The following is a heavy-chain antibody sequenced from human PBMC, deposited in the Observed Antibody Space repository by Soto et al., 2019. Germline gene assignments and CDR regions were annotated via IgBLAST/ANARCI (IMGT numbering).Heavy chain of an antibody. CDR1: GGSISDNDYY. V-gene: IGHV4-39*01. Sequence: SETLSLTCTVSGGSISDNDYYWNWIRQPPGKGLEWIGTISHTGAAYYNPSLESRVAISIDTSDNQFSLNLGSVTAAYTAVYYCVSLAYNPIGVNVYGDDAFDLWGQGTMVTVSS. CDR2: ISHTGAA. CDR3: VSLAYNPIGVNVYGDDAFDL. J-gene: IGHJ3*01. D-gene: IGHD2-21*01.